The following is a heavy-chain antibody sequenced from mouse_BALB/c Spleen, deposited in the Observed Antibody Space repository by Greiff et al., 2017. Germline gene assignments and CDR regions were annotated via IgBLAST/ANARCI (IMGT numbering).Heavy chain of an antibody. CDR3: ARDGGAMDY. CDR1: GFTFSSYT. CDR2: ISSGGSYT. Sequence: EVKVVESGGGLVKPGGSLKLSCAASGFTFSSYTMSWVRQTPEKRLEWVATISSGGSYTYYPDSVKGRFTISRDNAKNTLYLQMSSLRSEDTAMYYCARDGGAMDYWGQGTSVTVSS. V-gene: IGHV5-6-4*01. J-gene: IGHJ4*01.